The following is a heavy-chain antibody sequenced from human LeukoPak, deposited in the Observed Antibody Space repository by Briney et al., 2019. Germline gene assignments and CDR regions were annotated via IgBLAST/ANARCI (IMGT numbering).Heavy chain of an antibody. CDR1: GFTFSSYA. J-gene: IGHJ4*02. D-gene: IGHD6-13*01. CDR2: ISSNGGST. V-gene: IGHV3-64*01. CDR3: ARGGGIAAANDY. Sequence: PGGSLRLSCAASGFTFSSYAMQWVRQAPGKGLEYVSAISSNGGSTYYANSVKGRFTISRDNSKNTLYLQMGSLRAEDMAVYYCARGGGIAAANDYWGQGPLVIVSS.